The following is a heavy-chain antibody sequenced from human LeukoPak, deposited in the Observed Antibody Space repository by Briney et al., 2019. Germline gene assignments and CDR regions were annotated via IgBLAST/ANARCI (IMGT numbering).Heavy chain of an antibody. CDR3: ARVSYGPYYYYYGMDV. CDR1: GGSISSYY. J-gene: IGHJ6*02. D-gene: IGHD5-18*01. CDR2: IYYSGST. Sequence: SETLSLTCTVSGGSISSYYWSWIRQPPGKGLEWIAYIYYSGSTNYNPSLKSRVTISADTSKNQFSLKLSSVTAADTAVYYCARVSYGPYYYYYGMDVWGQGTTVTVSS. V-gene: IGHV4-59*12.